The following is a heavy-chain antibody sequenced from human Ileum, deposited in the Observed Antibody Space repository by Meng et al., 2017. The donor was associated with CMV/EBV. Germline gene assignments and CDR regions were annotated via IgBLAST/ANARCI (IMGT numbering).Heavy chain of an antibody. J-gene: IGHJ3*02. CDR3: AKCITSCQTRAFDM. V-gene: IGHV3-9*01. CDR2: ISWNSGSI. Sequence: SLKISCAASGFTFDDYAMHWVRQAPGKGLEWVSGISWNSGSIGYADSVKGRFTMSRDNSKNTLSLQKNSLRAEDTAIYYCAKCITSCQTRAFDMWGQGTMVTVSS. CDR1: GFTFDDYA. D-gene: IGHD3-10*01.